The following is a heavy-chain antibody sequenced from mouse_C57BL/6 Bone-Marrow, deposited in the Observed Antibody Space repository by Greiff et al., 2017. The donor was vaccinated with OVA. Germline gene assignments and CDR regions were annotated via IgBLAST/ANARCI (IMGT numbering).Heavy chain of an antibody. CDR3: ARYPHSFAY. Sequence: EVQLQQSGPGLVKPSQSLSLTCSVTGYSITSGYYWNWIRQFPGNKLEWMGYISYDGSNNYNPSLKKRISITRDTSKNQFFLKLNSVTTEDTATYYCARYPHSFAYWGQGTLVTVSA. CDR2: ISYDGSN. J-gene: IGHJ3*01. V-gene: IGHV3-6*01. CDR1: GYSITSGYY.